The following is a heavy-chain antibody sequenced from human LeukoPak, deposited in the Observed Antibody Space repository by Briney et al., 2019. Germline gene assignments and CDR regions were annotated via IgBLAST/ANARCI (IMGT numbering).Heavy chain of an antibody. CDR3: AREDSGGNSFDY. CDR1: GFPLSDHY. D-gene: IGHD4/OR15-4a*01. J-gene: IGHJ4*02. CDR2: ISNSGFTT. Sequence: PGGSLRLSCAASGFPLSDHYVSWIRQPPGKALEWVAFISNSGFTTYYADSVKGRFTVTRDNAKDSVSLQMNSLRAEDTARYYCAREDSGGNSFDYWGQGAQVTVS. V-gene: IGHV3-11*01.